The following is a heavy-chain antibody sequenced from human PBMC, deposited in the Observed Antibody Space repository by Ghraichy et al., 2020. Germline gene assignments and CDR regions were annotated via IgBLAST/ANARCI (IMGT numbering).Heavy chain of an antibody. J-gene: IGHJ5*02. V-gene: IGHV4-34*01. D-gene: IGHD2-15*01. CDR2: INHSGST. CDR1: GGSFSGYY. Sequence: SETLSLTCAVYGGSFSGYYWSWIRQPPGKGLEWIGEINHSGSTNYNPSLKSRVTISVDTSKNQFSLKLSSVTAADTAVYYCARGACGGSCYLGKRFDPWGQGTLVTVSS. CDR3: ARGACGGSCYLGKRFDP.